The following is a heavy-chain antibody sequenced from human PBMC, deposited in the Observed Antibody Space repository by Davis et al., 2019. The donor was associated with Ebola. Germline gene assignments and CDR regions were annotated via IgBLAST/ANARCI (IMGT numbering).Heavy chain of an antibody. D-gene: IGHD2-8*01. V-gene: IGHV3-23*01. Sequence: GESLKISCAASGFTFSSYAMSWVRQAPGKGLEWVSAISGSGGSTYYADSVKGRFTISRDNSKNTLYLQMNSLRAEDTAVYYCAKDVRQYCTNGVCYSYYYYGMDVWGQGTTVTVSS. CDR3: AKDVRQYCTNGVCYSYYYYGMDV. CDR2: ISGSGGST. J-gene: IGHJ6*02. CDR1: GFTFSSYA.